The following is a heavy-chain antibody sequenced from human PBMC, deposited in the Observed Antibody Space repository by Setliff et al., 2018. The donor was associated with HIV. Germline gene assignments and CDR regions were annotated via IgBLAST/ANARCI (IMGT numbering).Heavy chain of an antibody. V-gene: IGHV4-39*01. Sequence: SETLSLTCTVSGGSIITSSHFWGWVRQPPGKGLEWIATVYYSGSPSYNPSLKSRLSISVDTSNNQFSLKLTSVTAADTALYFCARYQLLGLAFDSWGQGTLVTVSS. CDR2: VYYSGSP. D-gene: IGHD2-2*01. J-gene: IGHJ4*02. CDR3: ARYQLLGLAFDS. CDR1: GGSIITSSHF.